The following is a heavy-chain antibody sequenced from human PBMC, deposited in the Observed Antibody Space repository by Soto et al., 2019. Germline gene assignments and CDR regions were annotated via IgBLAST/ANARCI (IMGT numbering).Heavy chain of an antibody. CDR3: AKSYYGFWTGSRGAYFDY. CDR2: ISGSGGST. Sequence: EVQLLESGGGLVQPGGSLRLPCAASGFTFSNYDMSWVRQAPGKGLEWVSVISGSGGSTNYADSVKGRFTISRDNSKNTLYLEMNNVRAEDTAVYYCAKSYYGFWTGSRGAYFDYWGQGTLVTVSS. V-gene: IGHV3-23*01. CDR1: GFTFSNYD. J-gene: IGHJ4*02. D-gene: IGHD3-3*01.